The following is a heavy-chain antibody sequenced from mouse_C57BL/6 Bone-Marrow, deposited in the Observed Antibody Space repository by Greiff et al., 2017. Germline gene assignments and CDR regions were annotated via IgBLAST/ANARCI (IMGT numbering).Heavy chain of an antibody. Sequence: QVQLQQPGAELVRPGTSVKLSCKASGYTFTSYWMHWVKQRPGQGLEWIGMIHPSDSYTNYNQKFKGKATLTVDTSSSTAYMQLSSLTSEDSAVYYCAREGDYDGTWFDYWGQGTTLTVSS. CDR1: GYTFTSYW. V-gene: IGHV1-59*01. CDR2: IHPSDSYT. D-gene: IGHD2-4*01. CDR3: AREGDYDGTWFDY. J-gene: IGHJ2*01.